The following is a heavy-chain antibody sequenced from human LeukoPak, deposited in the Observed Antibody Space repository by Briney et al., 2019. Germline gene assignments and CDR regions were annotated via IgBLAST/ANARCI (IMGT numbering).Heavy chain of an antibody. Sequence: SETLSLTCTVPGYSITNPSYWGWVRQSPGKGLEWIGSIYHSGYTHYNPSLKSRVTISMDTSKNPFSLELTSVTAADTAVYYCARGPVSGWYEGFDPWGQGTLVTVSS. CDR1: GYSITNPSY. D-gene: IGHD6-19*01. CDR2: IYHSGYT. V-gene: IGHV4-38-2*02. CDR3: ARGPVSGWYEGFDP. J-gene: IGHJ5*02.